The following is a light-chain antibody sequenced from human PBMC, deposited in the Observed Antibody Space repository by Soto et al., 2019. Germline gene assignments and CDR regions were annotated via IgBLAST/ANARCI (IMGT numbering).Light chain of an antibody. V-gene: IGLV2-8*01. Sequence: QSALTQPPSASGSPGQSVTISCTGTSSDVGNYNYVSWYQQHPGKAPKLLIYEVSKRPSGVPDRFSGSKSGNTASLTVSGLQAEDEADYYCSSYAGSNNWDNDVFGTGTKLTVL. CDR2: EVS. J-gene: IGLJ1*01. CDR3: SSYAGSNNWDNDV. CDR1: SSDVGNYNY.